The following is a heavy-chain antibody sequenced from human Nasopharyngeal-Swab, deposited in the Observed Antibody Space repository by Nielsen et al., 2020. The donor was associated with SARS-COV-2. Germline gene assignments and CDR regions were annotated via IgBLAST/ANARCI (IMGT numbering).Heavy chain of an antibody. CDR3: VRPEGVATSFKYYFQYGMDV. J-gene: IGHJ6*02. CDR1: GYRFSSFW. V-gene: IGHV5-51*01. D-gene: IGHD5-12*01. CDR2: IYPGDSDT. Sequence: GESLKISCKVSGYRFSSFWIAWVRQMPGKGLEWMGIIYPGDSDTRYSPSFQGQVTISADKSISTAYLQWSSLKASDTAMYYCVRPEGVATSFKYYFQYGMDVWGQGTMVTVPS.